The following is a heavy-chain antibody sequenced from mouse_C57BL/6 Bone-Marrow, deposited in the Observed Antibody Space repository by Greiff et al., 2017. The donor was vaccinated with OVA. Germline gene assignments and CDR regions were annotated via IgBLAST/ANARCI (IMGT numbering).Heavy chain of an antibody. D-gene: IGHD2-5*01. CDR1: GFTFSSYA. J-gene: IGHJ4*01. CDR2: ISDGGSYT. Sequence: EVQLVESGGGLVKPGGSPKLSCAASGFTFSSYAMSWVRQTPEKRLEWVATISDGGSYTYYPDNVKGRFTISRDNAKNNLYLQMSHLKSEDTAMYYCARDGAYYSNYLYAMDYWGQGTSVTVSS. CDR3: ARDGAYYSNYLYAMDY. V-gene: IGHV5-4*01.